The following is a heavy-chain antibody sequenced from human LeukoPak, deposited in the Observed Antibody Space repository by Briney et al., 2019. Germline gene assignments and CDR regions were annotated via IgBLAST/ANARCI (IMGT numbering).Heavy chain of an antibody. J-gene: IGHJ4*02. Sequence: GGSLRLSCAASGFTFSSYSMNWVRQAPGKGLEWVSYISSSSSTIYYADSVKGRFTISRDNAKNLLYLQMNSLRDEDTAVYYCARGGYYGSGSYDVHWGQGTMVSVSS. CDR2: ISSSSSTI. CDR3: ARGGYYGSGSYDVH. V-gene: IGHV3-48*02. D-gene: IGHD3-10*01. CDR1: GFTFSSYS.